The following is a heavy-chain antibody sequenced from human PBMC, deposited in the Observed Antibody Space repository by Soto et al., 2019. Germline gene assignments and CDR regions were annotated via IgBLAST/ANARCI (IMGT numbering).Heavy chain of an antibody. D-gene: IGHD2-21*02. CDR2: ISSSSSDT. CDR1: GFTFSDYY. J-gene: IGHJ4*02. V-gene: IGHV3-11*05. CDR3: AKASALIVVVTAIPPDFDY. Sequence: PGGSLRLSCAASGFTFSDYYMTWIRQAPGKGLEWVSYISSSSSDTNYADSVKGRFTISRDNAKNSLYLQMNSLRAEDTAVYYCAKASALIVVVTAIPPDFDYWGQGTLVTVSS.